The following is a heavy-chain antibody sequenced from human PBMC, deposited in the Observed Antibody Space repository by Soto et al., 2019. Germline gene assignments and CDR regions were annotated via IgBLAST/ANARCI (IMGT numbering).Heavy chain of an antibody. Sequence: PSETLSLTCTVSGGSISSSSYYWGWIRQPPGKGLEWIGSIYYSGSTYYNPSLKSRVTISVDTSKNQFSLKLSSVTAADTAVYYCARLGRWELLRYFDYWGQGTLVTVSS. D-gene: IGHD1-26*01. J-gene: IGHJ4*02. CDR1: GGSISSSSYY. V-gene: IGHV4-39*01. CDR3: ARLGRWELLRYFDY. CDR2: IYYSGST.